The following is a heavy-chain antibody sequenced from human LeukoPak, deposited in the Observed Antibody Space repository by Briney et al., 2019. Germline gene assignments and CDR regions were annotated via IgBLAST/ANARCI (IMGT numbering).Heavy chain of an antibody. V-gene: IGHV1-18*01. Sequence: ASVKVSCKASGYTFTSYAISWVRQAPGQGLEYMGWISAYNGATNYEQKFQGRVTLTTDSSTRTAYMELRSLTSDDTAVYYCARDGRPPRDYYDSSGYYLGYWGQGTLVTVSS. D-gene: IGHD3-22*01. CDR1: GYTFTSYA. CDR3: ARDGRPPRDYYDSSGYYLGY. J-gene: IGHJ4*02. CDR2: ISAYNGAT.